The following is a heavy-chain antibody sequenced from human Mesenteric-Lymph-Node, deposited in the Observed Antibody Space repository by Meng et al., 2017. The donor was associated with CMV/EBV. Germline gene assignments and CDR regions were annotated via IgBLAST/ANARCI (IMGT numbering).Heavy chain of an antibody. CDR2: IYSGGST. Sequence: GGSLRPSCAAPGFTVSSNYMSWVRQAPGKGLEWVSVIYSGGSTYYADSVKGRFTISRDNSQNTLYLQMNSLRGEDTAVYYCAKAGGWSYYFDYWGQGTLVTVSS. V-gene: IGHV3-53*01. CDR3: AKAGGWSYYFDY. J-gene: IGHJ4*02. CDR1: GFTVSSNY. D-gene: IGHD1-26*01.